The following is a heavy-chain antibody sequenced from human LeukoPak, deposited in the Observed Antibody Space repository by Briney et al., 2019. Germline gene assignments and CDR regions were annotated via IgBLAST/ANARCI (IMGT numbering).Heavy chain of an antibody. V-gene: IGHV1-2*02. CDR1: GYTFTGYY. D-gene: IGHD4-11*01. J-gene: IGHJ4*02. CDR2: INPNSGGT. CDR3: ARGNDFSNSGPLLDY. Sequence: GASVKVSCKASGYTFTGYYMHWVRQAPGQGLEWMGWINPNSGGTNYAQNFQDRVTMTRDTSTSTAYMELSRLRSDDTAVYYCARGNDFSNSGPLLDYWGQGTLVTVSS.